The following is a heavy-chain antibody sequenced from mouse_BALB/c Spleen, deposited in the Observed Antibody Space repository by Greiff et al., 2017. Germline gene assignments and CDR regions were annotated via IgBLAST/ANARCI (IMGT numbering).Heavy chain of an antibody. V-gene: IGHV14-1*02. D-gene: IGHD1-1*01. J-gene: IGHJ2*01. CDR1: GFNIKDYY. CDR3: ARASVYYYGSSDYYFDY. CDR2: IDPENGNT. Sequence: EVQLVESGAELVRPGALVKLSCKASGFNIKDYYMHWVKQRPEQGLEWIGWIDPENGNTIYDPKFQGKASITADTSSNTAYLQLSSLTSEDTAVYYCARASVYYYGSSDYYFDYWGQGTTLTVSS.